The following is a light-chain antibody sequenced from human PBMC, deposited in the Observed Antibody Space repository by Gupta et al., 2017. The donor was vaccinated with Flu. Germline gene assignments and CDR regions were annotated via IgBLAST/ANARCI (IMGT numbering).Light chain of an antibody. Sequence: QSALTQPPSVSGPPGQSVTISCTGTSLEVGTYNLVSWYQHTPDTPPNLMIYEVSKRPSGVPARFSGSKSGNTASLTISGLQGEDEADYYCTSYASSYTFVFGTGTKVTVL. CDR2: EVS. J-gene: IGLJ1*01. CDR3: TSYASSYTFV. V-gene: IGLV2-18*02. CDR1: SLEVGTYNL.